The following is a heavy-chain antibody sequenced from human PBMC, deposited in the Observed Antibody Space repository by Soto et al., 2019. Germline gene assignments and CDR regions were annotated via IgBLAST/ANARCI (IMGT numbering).Heavy chain of an antibody. CDR3: ARAPGSTRNAFDI. CDR2: INSDGSST. J-gene: IGHJ3*02. Sequence: EVQLVESGGGLVQPGGSLRLSCAASGFTFSTYWMHCVRQVPGKGLVWVSRINSDGSSTYYADSVKGRFTISRDNAKNTLYLQMNSLRAEDTAVYYCARAPGSTRNAFDIWGQGTMVTVSS. V-gene: IGHV3-74*01. D-gene: IGHD2-2*01. CDR1: GFTFSTYW.